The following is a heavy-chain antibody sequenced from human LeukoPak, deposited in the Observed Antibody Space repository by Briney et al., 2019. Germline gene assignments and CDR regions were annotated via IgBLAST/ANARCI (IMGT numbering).Heavy chain of an antibody. V-gene: IGHV1-18*01. CDR2: ISAYNGNT. CDR1: GYTFTSYG. D-gene: IGHD3-9*01. J-gene: IGHJ4*02. Sequence: ASVKVSCKASGYTFTSYGISWVRQAPGQGLEWMGWISAYNGNTNYAQKLQGRVTMTTDTSTSTAYMELRSLRSDDTAVYYCARAERTRIRYFDWLLPFDYWGQGTLVTVSS. CDR3: ARAERTRIRYFDWLLPFDY.